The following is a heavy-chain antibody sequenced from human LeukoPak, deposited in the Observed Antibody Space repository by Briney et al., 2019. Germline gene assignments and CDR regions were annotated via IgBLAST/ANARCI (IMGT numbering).Heavy chain of an antibody. CDR1: GYSFTSYW. CDR3: ARLSDYSNYNYYMDV. D-gene: IGHD4-11*01. V-gene: IGHV5-51*01. J-gene: IGHJ6*03. CDR2: IYPAVSDT. Sequence: GESLKISCKGSGYSFTSYWIGWVRQMPGKGLEWMGVIYPAVSDTRYRPSFQGQVTISADKSINTAYLQWRSLKPSDSAMYFCARLSDYSNYNYYMDVWGQGTTVTVSS.